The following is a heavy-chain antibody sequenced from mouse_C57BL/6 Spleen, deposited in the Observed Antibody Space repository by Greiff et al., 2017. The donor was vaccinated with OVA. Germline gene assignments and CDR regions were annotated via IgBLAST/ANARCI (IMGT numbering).Heavy chain of an antibody. D-gene: IGHD1-1*01. CDR3: TRYGNDERSWCAY. CDR2: IDPETGGT. CDR1: GYTFTDYE. Sequence: VQLQQSGAELVRPGASVTLSCKASGYTFTDYEMHWVKQTPVHGLEWIGAIDPETGGTAYNQKFTGKAILTADKSSRTAYMALRSLTSQESAVYYCTRYGNDERSWCAYWGQGTLVTVSA. V-gene: IGHV1-15*01. J-gene: IGHJ3*01.